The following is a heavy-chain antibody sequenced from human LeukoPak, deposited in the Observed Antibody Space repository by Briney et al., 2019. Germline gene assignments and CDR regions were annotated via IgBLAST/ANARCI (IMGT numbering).Heavy chain of an antibody. CDR3: ARESLTWLQSRTSWFDP. CDR2: IYYSGST. Sequence: SETLSLTCTVSGGSISSYYWSWIRQPPGKGLEWLGYIYYSGSTYYNPSLKSRVTISVDSSKNQFSLRLSSVTAADTAVYYCARESLTWLQSRTSWFDPWGQGTLVTVSS. V-gene: IGHV4-59*12. J-gene: IGHJ5*02. D-gene: IGHD5-24*01. CDR1: GGSISSYY.